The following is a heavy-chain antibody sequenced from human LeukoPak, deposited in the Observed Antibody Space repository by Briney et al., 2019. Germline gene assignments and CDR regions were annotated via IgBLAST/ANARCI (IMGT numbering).Heavy chain of an antibody. CDR2: INPNSGAT. CDR1: GYTFTGYH. Sequence: ASVKVSCKASGYTFTGYHMHWVRQAPGQGLEWMAWINPNSGATDYAQKFQGRVTMTRDTSTSTAYMELSRLRSDDTAVYYCARLNGDHFDYWGQGTLVTVSS. D-gene: IGHD3-10*01. V-gene: IGHV1-2*02. CDR3: ARLNGDHFDY. J-gene: IGHJ4*02.